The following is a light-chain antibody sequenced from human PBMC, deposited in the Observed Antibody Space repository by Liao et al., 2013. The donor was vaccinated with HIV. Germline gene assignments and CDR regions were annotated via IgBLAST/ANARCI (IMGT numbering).Light chain of an antibody. CDR1: IIGGRS. V-gene: IGLV3-21*03. Sequence: SHELTQPPSVSVAPGKTATITCGGDIIGGRSVHWYQVRPGQAPVLVIFHDDDRPSGIPERFSGSNSGNTATLTISRVEAGDEADYYCHVWDSGSDHYVFGTGTKVTVL. CDR3: HVWDSGSDHYV. J-gene: IGLJ1*01. CDR2: HDD.